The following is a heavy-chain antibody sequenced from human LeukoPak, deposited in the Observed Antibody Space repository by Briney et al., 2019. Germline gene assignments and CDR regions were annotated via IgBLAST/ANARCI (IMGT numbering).Heavy chain of an antibody. CDR2: IYYSGST. J-gene: IGHJ4*02. D-gene: IGHD6-13*01. CDR3: ARDSIAAADFDY. V-gene: IGHV4-59*12. CDR1: GGSISSYY. Sequence: PSETLSLTCTVSGGSISSYYWSWIRQPPGKGLEWIGSIYYSGSTYYNPSLKSRVTISVDTSKNQFSLKLSSVTAADTAVYYCARDSIAAADFDYWGQGTLVTVSS.